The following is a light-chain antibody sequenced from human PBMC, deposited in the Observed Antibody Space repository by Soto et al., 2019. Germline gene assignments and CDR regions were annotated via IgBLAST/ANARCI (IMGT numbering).Light chain of an antibody. J-gene: IGLJ1*01. CDR1: SSDVGGYNY. Sequence: QSVLTQPASVSGSPRQSITISCTGTSSDVGGYNYVSWYQQHPGKAPKRMIYDVSTRPSGVANRFSGSKSGNTASLTISGLQAEDEADYYCSSYTSSSTPVFGTGTTVTVL. V-gene: IGLV2-14*01. CDR2: DVS. CDR3: SSYTSSSTPV.